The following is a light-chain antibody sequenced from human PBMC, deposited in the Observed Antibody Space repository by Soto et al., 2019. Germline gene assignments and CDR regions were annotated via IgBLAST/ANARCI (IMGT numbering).Light chain of an antibody. CDR1: QSVSSSY. CDR2: GAS. V-gene: IGKV3-20*01. J-gene: IGKJ2*01. Sequence: EIVLTQSPGTLSLSPGERTTLSCRASQSVSSSYLAWYQQKPGQAPRLLIYGASSRATGIPDRFSGSGSGTDFTLTISRLEPEDXAVYYCQQYGSSGYTFGXGT. CDR3: QQYGSSGYT.